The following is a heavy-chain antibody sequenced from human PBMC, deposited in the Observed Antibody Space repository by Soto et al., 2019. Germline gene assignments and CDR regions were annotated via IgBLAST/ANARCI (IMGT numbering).Heavy chain of an antibody. J-gene: IGHJ4*02. CDR1: GGSINSSTYY. V-gene: IGHV4-39*01. CDR2: IYKSGST. Sequence: PSETLSLTCTVSGGSINSSTYYWGWVRQPPGKGLEWIGSIYKSGSTYYNPSLKSRVTISVDTSKNQFSLKLSSVTAADTAVYHCATAKWMVSVFDSWGQGTLVTVSS. CDR3: ATAKWMVSVFDS. D-gene: IGHD2-2*03.